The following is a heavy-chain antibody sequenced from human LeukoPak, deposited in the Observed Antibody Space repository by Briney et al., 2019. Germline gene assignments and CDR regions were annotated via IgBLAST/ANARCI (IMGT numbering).Heavy chain of an antibody. J-gene: IGHJ5*02. D-gene: IGHD2-2*02. Sequence: PSETLSLTCAVYGGSFSGYYWSWIRQPPGKGLEWIGEINHSGSTNYNPSLKSRVTILVDTSKNQFSLKLSSVTAADTAVYYCAGIVVVPAAIRRRNWFDPWGQGTLVTVSS. CDR1: GGSFSGYY. CDR3: AGIVVVPAAIRRRNWFDP. CDR2: INHSGST. V-gene: IGHV4-34*01.